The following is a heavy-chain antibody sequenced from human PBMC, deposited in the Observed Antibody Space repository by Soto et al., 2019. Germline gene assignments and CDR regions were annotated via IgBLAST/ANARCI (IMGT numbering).Heavy chain of an antibody. Sequence: QMQLQESGPGLVKPSQTLSLTCTVSGGSISSGDYYWSWIRQPPGKGLEWIGYIYYSGSTYYNPSLKSRVTISVDTSKNQFSLELSSVTAADTAVYYCARAGSGDNWFDPWGQGTLVTVSS. J-gene: IGHJ5*02. CDR3: ARAGSGDNWFDP. CDR1: GGSISSGDYY. V-gene: IGHV4-30-4*01. D-gene: IGHD6-19*01. CDR2: IYYSGST.